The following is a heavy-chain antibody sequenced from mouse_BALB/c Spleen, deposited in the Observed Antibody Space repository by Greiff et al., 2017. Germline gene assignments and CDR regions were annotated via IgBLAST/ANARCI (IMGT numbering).Heavy chain of an antibody. J-gene: IGHJ3*01. D-gene: IGHD2-1*01. CDR1: GYTFTSYT. CDR3: ATLYYAFAY. CDR2: INPSSRYT. Sequence: QVQLQQSAAELARPGASVKMSCKASGYTFTSYTMHWVKQRPGQGLEWIGYINPSSRYTEYSQKFKDKTTLTADKSSSTAYMQLSSLTSEDSAVYYCATLYYAFAYWGQGTLVTVSA. V-gene: IGHV1-4*02.